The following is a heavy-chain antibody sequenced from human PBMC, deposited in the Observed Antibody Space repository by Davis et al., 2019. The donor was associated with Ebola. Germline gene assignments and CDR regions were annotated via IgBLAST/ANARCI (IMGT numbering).Heavy chain of an antibody. CDR3: TTGAVDYYYYGMDV. V-gene: IGHV3-15*01. CDR2: IKSKTDGGTT. J-gene: IGHJ6*02. CDR1: GFTFSNAW. Sequence: GESLKISCAASGFTFSNAWMSWVRHAPGKGLEWVGRIKSKTDGGTTDYAAPVKGRFTISRDDSKNTLYLQMNSLKTEDTAVYYCTTGAVDYYYYGMDVWGQGPTVTVSS.